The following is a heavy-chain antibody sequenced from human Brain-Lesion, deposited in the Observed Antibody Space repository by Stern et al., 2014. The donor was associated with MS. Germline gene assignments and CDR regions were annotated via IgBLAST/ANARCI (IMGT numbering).Heavy chain of an antibody. Sequence: EVQLVESGGGLVQPGGSLRLSCAASGFAFSTYAMSWVRQPPGKGLQWVSGITATGTSSAYPDSLKGRFTISRDNSKNTVYLQMNSLKAEDTAVYYCAKAGLTRGGALDVWGQGTTVTVSS. CDR1: GFAFSTYA. J-gene: IGHJ6*02. D-gene: IGHD2-2*01. CDR2: ITATGTSS. CDR3: AKAGLTRGGALDV. V-gene: IGHV3-23*04.